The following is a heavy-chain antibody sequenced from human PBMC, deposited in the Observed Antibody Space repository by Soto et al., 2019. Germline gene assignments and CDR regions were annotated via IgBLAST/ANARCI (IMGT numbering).Heavy chain of an antibody. J-gene: IGHJ5*02. CDR2: ISYDGSSK. CDR3: AKGSIVGATKDCFDA. D-gene: IGHD1-26*01. V-gene: IGHV3-30*18. Sequence: PGGSLRLSCAASGFTFSSYGMYWVRQAPGKGLEWVAVISYDGSSKYYADSVKGRITISRDNSENTLYLQMNSLRAEDTAVYYCAKGSIVGATKDCFDAWGQGTLVTVSS. CDR1: GFTFSSYG.